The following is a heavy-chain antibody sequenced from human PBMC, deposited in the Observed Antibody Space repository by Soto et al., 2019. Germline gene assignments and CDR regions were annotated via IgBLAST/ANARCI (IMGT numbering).Heavy chain of an antibody. D-gene: IGHD3-10*01. V-gene: IGHV3-74*01. J-gene: IGHJ5*01. CDR2: IHTDGTST. CDR1: GFYFSGDW. CDR3: VRAAARGDS. Sequence: EVQLVESGGGSVHPGGSVRLSCAASGFYFSGDWMHWVRQVPGGGLEWVSRIHTDGTSTLYADHVKGRFTISRDNAKSTLYLQMSGLRVDDTAVYYCVRAAARGDSWGPGTLVSVSS.